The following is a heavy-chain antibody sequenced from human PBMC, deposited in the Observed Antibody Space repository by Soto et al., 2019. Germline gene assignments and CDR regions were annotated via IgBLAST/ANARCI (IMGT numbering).Heavy chain of an antibody. CDR3: ARSVEGHFDF. J-gene: IGHJ4*01. Sequence: EVQLVESGGGLVQPGGSLGLSCSASGFTFRVYSMNWVRQAPGKGLEWVSYITSDERTIHYADSVKGRFTNSRDNAKNSVYLQMTSLRDEDTAVYYCARSVEGHFDFWGQGILVTVSS. CDR1: GFTFRVYS. V-gene: IGHV3-48*02. D-gene: IGHD6-19*01. CDR2: ITSDERTI.